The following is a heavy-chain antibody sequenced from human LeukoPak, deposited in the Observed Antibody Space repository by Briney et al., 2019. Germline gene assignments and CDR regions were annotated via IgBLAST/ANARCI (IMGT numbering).Heavy chain of an antibody. CDR1: GCSISPYY. Sequence: SDTLSLTCTVSGCSISPYYCNWIRQPPGKGLEWIGYIYYSEGNSYNPSINRRATISVDTSKNQISLQLNSVTAADTAVYYCARGRIVLANTGAFDGCGQATMVSVS. D-gene: IGHD3-22*01. V-gene: IGHV4-59*07. CDR3: ARGRIVLANTGAFDG. CDR2: IYYSEGN. J-gene: IGHJ3*01.